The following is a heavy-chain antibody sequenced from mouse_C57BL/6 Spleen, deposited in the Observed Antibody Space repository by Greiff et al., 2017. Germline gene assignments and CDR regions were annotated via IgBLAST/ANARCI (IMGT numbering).Heavy chain of an antibody. V-gene: IGHV1-62-2*01. CDR3: ARYLGHGYAMDY. J-gene: IGHJ4*01. CDR2: FYTGSGSI. Sequence: VPLVESGAELVKPGASVKLSCKASGYTFPEYTIHWVKQRYGQGLGWIGWFYTGSGSIKYHEKFKDKATLTADKSYSTVYMELIRLTAEAAAVYFCARYLGHGYAMDYWGQGTSVTVAS. D-gene: IGHD3-3*01. CDR1: GYTFPEYT.